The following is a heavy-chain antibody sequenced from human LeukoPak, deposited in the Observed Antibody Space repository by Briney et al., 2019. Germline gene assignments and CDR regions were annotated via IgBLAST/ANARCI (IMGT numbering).Heavy chain of an antibody. Sequence: SETLSLTCAVYGGFFSGYYWSWIRQPPGKGLEWIGEINHSGSTNYNPSLKSRVTISVDTSKNQFSLKLSSVTAADTAVYYCARHSGRKVVYYYYYYMDVWGKGTTVTISS. CDR1: GGFFSGYY. CDR2: INHSGST. V-gene: IGHV4-34*01. CDR3: ARHSGRKVVYYYYYYMDV. J-gene: IGHJ6*03. D-gene: IGHD1-1*01.